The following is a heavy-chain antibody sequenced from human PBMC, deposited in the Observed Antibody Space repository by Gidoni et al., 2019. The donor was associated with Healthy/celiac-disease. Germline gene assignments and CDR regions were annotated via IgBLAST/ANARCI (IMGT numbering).Heavy chain of an antibody. CDR3: ARGGVQFRLDYYGMDV. CDR2: IIPIFGTA. CDR1: GGTFSSYA. J-gene: IGHJ6*02. Sequence: QVQLVQSGAEVKKPGSSVKVSCKASGGTFSSYAISWVRQAPGQGLEWMGGIIPIFGTANYAQKFQGRVTITADESTSTAYMELSSLRSEDTAVYYCARGGVQFRLDYYGMDVWGQGTTVTVSS. V-gene: IGHV1-69*01. D-gene: IGHD3-10*01.